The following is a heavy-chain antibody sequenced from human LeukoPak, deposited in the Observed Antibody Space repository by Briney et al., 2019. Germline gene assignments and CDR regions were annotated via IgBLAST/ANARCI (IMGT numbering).Heavy chain of an antibody. V-gene: IGHV4-4*07. D-gene: IGHD6-19*01. J-gene: IGHJ4*02. CDR1: GGSMSTYS. CDR3: ARRGSISGWSFDY. Sequence: SETLSLTCIVSGGSMSTYSWNWLRQPAEKALEWIGQIYTSGNTNYNPSLKSRVTMSVDTSKNQFSLKLTSVTAADTAVYYCARRGSISGWSFDYWGQGIQVTVFS. CDR2: IYTSGNT.